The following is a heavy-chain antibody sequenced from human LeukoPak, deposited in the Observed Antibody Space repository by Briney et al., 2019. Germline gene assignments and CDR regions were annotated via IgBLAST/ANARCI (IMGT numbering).Heavy chain of an antibody. V-gene: IGHV1-46*01. D-gene: IGHD3-16*01. CDR1: GYTFTGYY. CDR2: INPSGGST. CDR3: ASPLGGELYERNYYYGMDV. Sequence: ASVKVSCKASGYTFTGYYMHWVRQAPGQGLEWMGWINPSGGSTSYAQKFQGRVTMTRDTSTSTVYMELSSLRSEDTAVYYCASPLGGELYERNYYYGMDVWGQGTTVTVSS. J-gene: IGHJ6*02.